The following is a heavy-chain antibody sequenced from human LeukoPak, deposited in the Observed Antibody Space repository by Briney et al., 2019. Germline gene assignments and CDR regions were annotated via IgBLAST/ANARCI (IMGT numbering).Heavy chain of an antibody. CDR2: ISYGSSK. J-gene: IGHJ4*02. CDR3: AKDQVMTTVVTPFDY. CDR1: EFTFSDYA. V-gene: IGHV3-30-3*01. D-gene: IGHD4-23*01. Sequence: GGSLRLSCAASEFTFSDYAMHWVRQAPGKGLEWVAVISYGSSKYYADSVKGRFTISRDNSKNTLYLQMNSLRAEDTAVYYCAKDQVMTTVVTPFDYWGQGTLVTVSS.